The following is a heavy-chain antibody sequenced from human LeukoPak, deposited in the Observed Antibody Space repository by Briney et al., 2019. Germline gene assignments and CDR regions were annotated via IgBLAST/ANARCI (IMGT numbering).Heavy chain of an antibody. V-gene: IGHV1-2*04. J-gene: IGHJ4*02. CDR3: ATEGSFGEFYFDY. CDR2: INPNSGGT. CDR1: GYTFICYY. Sequence: ASVKVSCKASGYTFICYYMDWVRQAPGQGIEWMGWINPNSGGTNYAQKFQGWVTMTRYTSISTAYMELNRLRSDDTAVYYCATEGSFGEFYFDYWGQGTLVTVSS. D-gene: IGHD3-10*01.